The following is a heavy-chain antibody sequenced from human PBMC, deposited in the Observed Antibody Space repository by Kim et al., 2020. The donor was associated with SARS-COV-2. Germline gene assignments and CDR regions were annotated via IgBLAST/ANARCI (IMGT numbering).Heavy chain of an antibody. CDR3: TTDRRPRGPGETS. D-gene: IGHD2-2*01. J-gene: IGHJ5*02. Sequence: GGSLRLSCAASGFTFSNAWMSWVRQAPGKGLEWVGRIKSKTDGGTTDYAAPVKGRFTISRDDSKNTLYLQMNSLKTEDTAVYYCTTDRRPRGPGETSWGQGTLVTVSS. CDR2: IKSKTDGGTT. CDR1: GFTFSNAW. V-gene: IGHV3-15*01.